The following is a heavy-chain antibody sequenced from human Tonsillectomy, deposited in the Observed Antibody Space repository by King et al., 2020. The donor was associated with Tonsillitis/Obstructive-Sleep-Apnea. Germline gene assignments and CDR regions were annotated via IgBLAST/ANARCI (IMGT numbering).Heavy chain of an antibody. CDR3: ARVDCNSTSCRDY. J-gene: IGHJ4*02. CDR1: RFIVRSNY. D-gene: IGHD2-2*01. CDR2: IYSGGST. V-gene: IGHV3-66*01. Sequence: VQLVESGGGLVQPGGSLRLSCAASRFIVRSNYMSWVRQAPGKGLVWVSFIYSGGSTYYADSVKGRFTISRDNSKNTLYLQMNSLRAEDTAVYYCARVDCNSTSCRDYWGQGTLVTVSS.